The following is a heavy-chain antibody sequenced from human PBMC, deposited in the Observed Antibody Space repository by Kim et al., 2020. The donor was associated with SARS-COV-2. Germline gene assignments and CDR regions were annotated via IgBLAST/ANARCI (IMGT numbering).Heavy chain of an antibody. J-gene: IGHJ4*02. Sequence: GGSLRLSCAASGFTFSSYGMHWVRQAAGKGLEWVAVISYDGSNKYYADSVKGRFTISRDNSKNTLYLQMNSLRAEDTAVYYCAPQTDSVVDYWGQGTLVTVSS. CDR2: ISYDGSNK. CDR1: GFTFSSYG. D-gene: IGHD4-4*01. CDR3: APQTDSVVDY. V-gene: IGHV3-30*03.